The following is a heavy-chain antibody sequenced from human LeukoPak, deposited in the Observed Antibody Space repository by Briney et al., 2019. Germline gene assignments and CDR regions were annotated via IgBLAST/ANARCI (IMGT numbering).Heavy chain of an antibody. Sequence: PGGALRLSCAASGFTVSSNCMSWVRQAPGKGLEWVSVIYSGGSTYYADSVKGRFTISRDNSKNTLYLQMNSLRAEDTAVYYCARTASYGIQHWGQGTLVTVSS. CDR1: GFTVSSNC. V-gene: IGHV3-66*01. CDR2: IYSGGST. D-gene: IGHD5-18*01. CDR3: ARTASYGIQH. J-gene: IGHJ1*01.